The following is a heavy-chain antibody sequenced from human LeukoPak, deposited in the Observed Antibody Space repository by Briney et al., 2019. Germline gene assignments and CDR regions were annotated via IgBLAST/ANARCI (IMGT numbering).Heavy chain of an antibody. D-gene: IGHD1-1*01. CDR1: GGSITSYY. CDR3: VRETTRYFDY. V-gene: IGHV4-4*07. Sequence: PSETLSLTCTVSGGSITSYYWSWIRQPAGKGLEWIGRIQTSGSTNYSPSLKSRVTMSIDTSKTQFSLNLSSVTAADTAVYYCVRETTRYFDYWGQGTLVTVSS. CDR2: IQTSGST. J-gene: IGHJ4*02.